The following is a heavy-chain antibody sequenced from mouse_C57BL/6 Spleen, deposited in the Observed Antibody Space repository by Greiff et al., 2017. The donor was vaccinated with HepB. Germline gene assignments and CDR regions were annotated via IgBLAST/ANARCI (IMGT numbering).Heavy chain of an antibody. CDR2: ISYSGST. V-gene: IGHV3-1*01. CDR1: GYSITSGYD. CDR3: ARAPYYGSPLFDY. J-gene: IGHJ2*01. Sequence: VQLKESGPGMVKPSQSLSLTCTVTGYSITSGYDWHWIRHFPGNKLEWMGYISYSGSTNYNPSLKSRISITHDTSKNHFFLKLNSVTTEDTATYYCARAPYYGSPLFDYWGQGTTLTVSS. D-gene: IGHD1-1*01.